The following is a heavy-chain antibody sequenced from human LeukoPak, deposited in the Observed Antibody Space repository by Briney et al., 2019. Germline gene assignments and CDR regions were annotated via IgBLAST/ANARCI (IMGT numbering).Heavy chain of an antibody. CDR3: ARWAGYSSNGAPTYSFDI. D-gene: IGHD6-19*01. CDR1: GGSISSSLYY. CDR2: IFYGGST. J-gene: IGHJ3*02. V-gene: IGHV4-39*01. Sequence: PSESLSLTCTVSGGSISSSLYYWGWIRQPPGKGLECIVNIFYGGSTYYSPSLRSRVPISVDTSKNQFSLKLNSVTASDTAVYYCARWAGYSSNGAPTYSFDIWGQGTMVTVSS.